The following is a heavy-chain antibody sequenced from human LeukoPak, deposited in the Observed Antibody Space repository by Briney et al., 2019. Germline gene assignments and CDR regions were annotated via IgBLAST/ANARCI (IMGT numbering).Heavy chain of an antibody. D-gene: IGHD2-8*01. J-gene: IGHJ1*01. CDR3: ARDHLPVRNCTNGVCERQIQH. V-gene: IGHV1-69*05. CDR1: GGTFSSYA. CDR2: IIPIFGTA. Sequence: SLKLSCKASGGTFSSYAISWVRQAPGQGLEWMGGIIPIFGTANYAHTFKGRVTITTDESTSTAYMELSSLRSEETAVYYCARDHLPVRNCTNGVCERQIQHWGQGTLVTVSS.